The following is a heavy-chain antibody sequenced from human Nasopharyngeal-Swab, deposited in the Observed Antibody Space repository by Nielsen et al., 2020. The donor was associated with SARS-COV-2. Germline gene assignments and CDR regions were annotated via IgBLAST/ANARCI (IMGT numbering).Heavy chain of an antibody. D-gene: IGHD5-12*01. Sequence: GESLKISCAASGFTFSSYAMHWVRQAPGKGLEWMTLISYDGSNKYYADSVKGRFTISRDNSQNTLYLQMNSLRAEDTAVYYCAKDRDSGDDSGEYYHYYGMDVWGQGTSVTVS. V-gene: IGHV3-30*04. CDR3: AKDRDSGDDSGEYYHYYGMDV. CDR1: GFTFSSYA. CDR2: ISYDGSNK. J-gene: IGHJ6*02.